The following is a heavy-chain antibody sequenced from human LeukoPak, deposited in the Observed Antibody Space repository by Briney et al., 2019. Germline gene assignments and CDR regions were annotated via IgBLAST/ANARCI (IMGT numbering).Heavy chain of an antibody. D-gene: IGHD3-10*01. CDR1: GGSITTYY. V-gene: IGHV4-59*01. Sequence: SETPSLTCTVSGGSITTYYWSWIRQPPGKGLEWIGFISDSGSTHYNPSLKSRLTMSADTSKNQFSLKLTSVTDADTAVYFCARDRDRRGGFDYWGQGTQVTVSS. J-gene: IGHJ4*02. CDR3: ARDRDRRGGFDY. CDR2: ISDSGST.